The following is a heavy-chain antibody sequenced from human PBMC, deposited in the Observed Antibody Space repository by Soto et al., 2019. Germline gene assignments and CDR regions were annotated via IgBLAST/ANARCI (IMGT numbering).Heavy chain of an antibody. D-gene: IGHD2-8*01. CDR1: GYSFTDYH. V-gene: IGHV1-2*04. CDR2: INPKSGGT. J-gene: IGHJ6*02. CDR3: ARGDSTDCSNGVCSFFYNHGMDV. Sequence: ASVKVSCKASGYSFTDYHIHWVRQAPGQGLEWLGRINPKSGGTSTAQKFQGWVTMTTDTSISTASMELTRLTSDDTAIYYCARGDSTDCSNGVCSFFYNHGMDVWGQGTTATVSS.